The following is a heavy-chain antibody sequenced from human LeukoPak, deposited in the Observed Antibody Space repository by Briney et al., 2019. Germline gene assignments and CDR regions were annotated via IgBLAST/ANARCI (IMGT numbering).Heavy chain of an antibody. Sequence: KESGPTLVKPTQTLTLTCTFSGFSLSTTGVSVGWIRQPPGEALEWLALIYWDDDKPYSPSLKSRLAITKDTSKNQVILRMTDMDPVDTATYYCAHKPASGTHFDFWGQGTLVTVSS. CDR3: AHKPASGTHFDF. V-gene: IGHV2-5*02. CDR2: IYWDDDK. CDR1: GFSLSTTGVS. J-gene: IGHJ4*02. D-gene: IGHD6-13*01.